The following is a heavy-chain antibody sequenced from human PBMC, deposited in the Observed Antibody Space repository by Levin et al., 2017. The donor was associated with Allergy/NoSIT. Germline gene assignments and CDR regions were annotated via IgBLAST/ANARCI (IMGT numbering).Heavy chain of an antibody. CDR3: AQQFLAGTAGGFDD. V-gene: IGHV3-23*01. Sequence: GESLKISCVDSGFTFSSYAMNWVRQSPGKGLEWVSGISGSGALTDYADSVKGRFTISRDNSKNTLYLQMNSLRAEDTALYYCAQQFLAGTAGGFDDWGQGTLVTVSS. D-gene: IGHD2-15*01. J-gene: IGHJ4*02. CDR1: GFTFSSYA. CDR2: ISGSGALT.